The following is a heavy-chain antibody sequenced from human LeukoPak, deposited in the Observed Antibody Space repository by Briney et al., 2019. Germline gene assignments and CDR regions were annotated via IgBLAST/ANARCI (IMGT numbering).Heavy chain of an antibody. V-gene: IGHV4-61*08. D-gene: IGHD1-26*01. CDR3: ARDMRGSYAIDY. CDR1: GGSISSGDYY. CDR2: IYYSGST. Sequence: PSETLSLTCTVSGGSISSGDYYWSWIRQPPGKGLEWIGYIYYSGSTNYNPSLKSRVSISVDTSKNQFSLKLSSVTAAETAVYYCARDMRGSYAIDYWGQGTLVTVSS. J-gene: IGHJ4*02.